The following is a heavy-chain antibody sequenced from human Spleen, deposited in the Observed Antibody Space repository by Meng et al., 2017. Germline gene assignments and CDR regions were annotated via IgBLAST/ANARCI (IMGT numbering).Heavy chain of an antibody. CDR3: ARGPTTMAHDFDY. CDR2: INHSGST. Sequence: VQLQQWGEGLLKPSGTLSPTCVGSGRCFSDYYWSWIRQPPGKGLEWIGEINHSGSTNYNPSLESRATISVDTSQNNLSLKLSSVTAADSAVYYCARGPTTMAHDFDYWGQGTLVTVSS. J-gene: IGHJ4*02. CDR1: GRCFSDYY. D-gene: IGHD4-11*01. V-gene: IGHV4-34*01.